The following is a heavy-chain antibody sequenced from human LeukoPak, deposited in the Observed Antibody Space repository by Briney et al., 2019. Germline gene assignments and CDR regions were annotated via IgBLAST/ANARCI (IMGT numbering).Heavy chain of an antibody. CDR1: GFTFSSYA. CDR3: ARDLNQWLVTPLFDY. V-gene: IGHV3-30*02. CDR2: VRYDGNKK. Sequence: GGSLRLSCAASGFTFSSYAMSWVRQAPGKGLEWVASVRYDGNKKDYADSVKGRFTISRDNAKNSLYLQMNSLRAEDTAVYYCARDLNQWLVTPLFDYWGQGTLVTVSS. D-gene: IGHD6-19*01. J-gene: IGHJ4*02.